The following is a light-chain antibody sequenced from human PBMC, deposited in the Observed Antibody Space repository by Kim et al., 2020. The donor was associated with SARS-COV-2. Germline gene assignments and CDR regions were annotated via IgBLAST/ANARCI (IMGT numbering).Light chain of an antibody. Sequence: SVSPGQTAGISCSGDKLGNKYASWYQQKPVQSPVLVIYQDNKRPSGIPERFSGSNSGNTATLTITGTQATDEADYYCQAWDSNSGVFGTGTKVTVL. V-gene: IGLV3-1*01. CDR1: KLGNKY. CDR2: QDN. J-gene: IGLJ1*01. CDR3: QAWDSNSGV.